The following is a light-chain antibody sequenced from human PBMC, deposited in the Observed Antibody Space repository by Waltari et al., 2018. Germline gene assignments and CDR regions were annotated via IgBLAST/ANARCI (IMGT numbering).Light chain of an antibody. Sequence: QSVLTQPPSASGTPGQRVTISSSGSSSNIGSNPVYWYQQLPGMAPTLLIYRNNQRPSGVPDRFSGSKSGTSASLAISGLRSEDEAHYYCAAWDDSLEEVFGGGTKLTVL. V-gene: IGLV1-47*01. CDR3: AAWDDSLEEV. CDR1: SSNIGSNP. J-gene: IGLJ2*01. CDR2: RNN.